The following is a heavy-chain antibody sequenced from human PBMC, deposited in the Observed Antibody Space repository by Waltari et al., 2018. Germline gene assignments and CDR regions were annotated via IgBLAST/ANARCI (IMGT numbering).Heavy chain of an antibody. CDR3: ARAQERRDAFDF. J-gene: IGHJ3*01. V-gene: IGHV4-4*07. CDR1: GGPMSNNY. Sequence: QVQLQESGPGLVKPSETLSLTCTVSGGPMSNNYWNWIRQPAGKGLEYIGRVFTSGRTNYNPSLNSRVTMSIDTSKGQFSLELTSVTAADTAIYYCARAQERRDAFDFWGKGTMVTVSS. D-gene: IGHD1-1*01. CDR2: VFTSGRT.